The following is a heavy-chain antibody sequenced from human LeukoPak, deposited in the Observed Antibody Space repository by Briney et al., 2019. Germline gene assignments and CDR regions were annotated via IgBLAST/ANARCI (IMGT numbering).Heavy chain of an antibody. J-gene: IGHJ4*02. CDR2: ISGSGGST. V-gene: IGHV3-23*01. CDR1: GFTFSSYG. CDR3: AKASGGVVTTHFDY. Sequence: GGSLRLSCAASGFTFSSYGMHWVRQAPGKGLEWVSGISGSGGSTYYADSGKGRFTISRDNSKNTPYLQMNSLRAEDTAVYYCAKASGGVVTTHFDYWGQGTLVTVSS. D-gene: IGHD6-19*01.